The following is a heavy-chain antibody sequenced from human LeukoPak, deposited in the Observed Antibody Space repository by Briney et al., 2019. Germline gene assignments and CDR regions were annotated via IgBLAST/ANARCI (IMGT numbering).Heavy chain of an antibody. CDR3: ARDSPTIAVAGPDWFDP. Sequence: GASLQISCASSGFTFSSYEMNWVRPAPGKGLEWVSYISSSGSTIYYADSVKGRFTISRDNAKNSLYLQMNSLRAEDAAVYYCARDSPTIAVAGPDWFDPWGQGTLVTVSS. CDR1: GFTFSSYE. J-gene: IGHJ5*02. V-gene: IGHV3-48*03. CDR2: ISSSGSTI. D-gene: IGHD6-19*01.